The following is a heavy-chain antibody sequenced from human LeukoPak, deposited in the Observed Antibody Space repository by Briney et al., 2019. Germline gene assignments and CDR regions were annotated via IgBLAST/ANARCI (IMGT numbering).Heavy chain of an antibody. J-gene: IGHJ4*02. CDR1: GYTFTSYY. CDR3: ARVSISYDSSGYYLY. Sequence: ASVKVSCKASGYTFTSYYMHWVRQAPEQGLEWMGIINPSGGSTSYAQKFQGRVTMTRDTSTSTVYMELSSLRSEDTAVYYCARVSISYDSSGYYLYWGQGTLVTVSS. V-gene: IGHV1-46*01. CDR2: INPSGGST. D-gene: IGHD3-22*01.